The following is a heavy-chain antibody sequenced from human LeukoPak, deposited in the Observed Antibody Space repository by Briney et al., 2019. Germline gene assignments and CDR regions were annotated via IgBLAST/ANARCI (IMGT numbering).Heavy chain of an antibody. J-gene: IGHJ4*02. Sequence: GGSLRLSCAASGFTFSSYAMHWVRQAPGKGLEWEAVISYDGSNKYYADSVKGRFTISRDNSKNTLYLQMNSLRAEDTAVYYCARDLTVAGNYWGQGTLVTVSS. CDR2: ISYDGSNK. CDR3: ARDLTVAGNY. D-gene: IGHD6-19*01. V-gene: IGHV3-30-3*01. CDR1: GFTFSSYA.